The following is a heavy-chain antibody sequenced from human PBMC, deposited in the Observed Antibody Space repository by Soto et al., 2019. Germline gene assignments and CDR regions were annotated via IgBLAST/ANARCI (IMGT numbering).Heavy chain of an antibody. CDR1: GFTFSDYS. CDR2: ITSSNTI. J-gene: IGHJ4*02. D-gene: IGHD4-17*01. V-gene: IGHV3-48*01. Sequence: PGGSLRLSCAASGFTFSDYSMNWVRQAPGKGLEWVSYITSSNTIYYADSVKGRFTISRDNAKSSLYLQMNSLRAEDTAVYYCARRYGYFDYWGQGTLVTVSS. CDR3: ARRYGYFDY.